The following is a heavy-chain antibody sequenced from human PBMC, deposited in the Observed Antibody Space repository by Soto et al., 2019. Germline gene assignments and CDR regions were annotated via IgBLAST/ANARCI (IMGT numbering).Heavy chain of an antibody. J-gene: IGHJ4*02. D-gene: IGHD4-4*01. CDR1: GGSISSSSYY. V-gene: IGHV4-39*01. Sequence: SETLCLTCTVSGGSISSSSYYWGWIRQPPGKGLEWIGSIYYSGSTYYNPSLKSRVTISVDTSKNQFSLKLSSVTAADTAVYYCARHDHRAMTTNDYSDYWGQGTLVTVSS. CDR3: ARHDHRAMTTNDYSDY. CDR2: IYYSGST.